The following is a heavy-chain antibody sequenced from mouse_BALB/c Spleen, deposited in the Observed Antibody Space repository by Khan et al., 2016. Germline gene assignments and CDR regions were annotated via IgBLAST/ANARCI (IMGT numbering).Heavy chain of an antibody. CDR3: ARDYNGSSFFDY. D-gene: IGHD1-1*01. Sequence: EVKLLESGPGLVKPSQSLSLTCTVTGYSITSDYAWNWIRQFPGNKLEWMGYINYSGSTSYNPSLKSRISITRDTSKNQFFLQLNSVTTVDTATYYCARDYNGSSFFDYWGQGTTLTVSS. CDR1: GYSITSDYA. CDR2: INYSGST. J-gene: IGHJ2*01. V-gene: IGHV3-2*02.